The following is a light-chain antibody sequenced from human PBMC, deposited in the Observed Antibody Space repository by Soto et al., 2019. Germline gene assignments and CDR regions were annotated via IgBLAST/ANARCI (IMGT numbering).Light chain of an antibody. CDR2: DAS. CDR1: QTVSSY. Sequence: EIELTQSPATLSLSPGERATLSCRASQTVSSYLAWYQQKPGQAPRLLIYDASDRATGIPARFSGSGSGTEFTLTISSLQSEDFAVYYCQQYNIWRSITFGPGTRLEIK. V-gene: IGKV3-11*01. J-gene: IGKJ5*01. CDR3: QQYNIWRSIT.